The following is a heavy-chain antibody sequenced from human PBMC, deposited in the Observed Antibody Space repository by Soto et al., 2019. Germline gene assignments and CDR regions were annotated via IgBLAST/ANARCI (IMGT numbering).Heavy chain of an antibody. CDR3: ARLRSIAARRGAFDI. CDR1: GFTFDDYG. D-gene: IGHD6-6*01. J-gene: IGHJ3*02. Sequence: GGSLRLSCAASGFTFDDYGMSWVRQAPGKGLEWVSGINWNGGSTGYADSVKGRFTISRDNAKNSLYLQMNSLRAEDTALYYCARLRSIAARRGAFDIWGQGTMVTVSS. V-gene: IGHV3-20*04. CDR2: INWNGGST.